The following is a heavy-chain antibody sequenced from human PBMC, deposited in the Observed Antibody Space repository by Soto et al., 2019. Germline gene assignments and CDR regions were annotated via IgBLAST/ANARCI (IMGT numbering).Heavy chain of an antibody. V-gene: IGHV2-5*02. CDR2: IYWDSTT. CDR1: GFSLLTAGVG. CDR3: ALRGNCAGDSCYSA. Sequence: QVTLKESGPTLVKPTQTLTLTCSFSGFSLLTAGVGVGWIRQPPGKALEWLALIYWDSTTYYSPSLKTRLTITRDISKSQVVLTLTNMDPVDTATYYCALRGNCAGDSCYSAWGQGTLVTVSS. D-gene: IGHD2-15*01. J-gene: IGHJ5*02.